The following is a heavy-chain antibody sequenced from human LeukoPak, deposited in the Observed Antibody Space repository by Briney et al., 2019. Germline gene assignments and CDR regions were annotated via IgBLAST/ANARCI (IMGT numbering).Heavy chain of an antibody. J-gene: IGHJ4*02. CDR1: GGSFSGYY. V-gene: IGHV4-34*01. D-gene: IGHD3-3*01. CDR2: INHSGST. CDR3: ARGVTIFGGNNFDY. Sequence: SETLSLTCAVYGGSFSGYYWSWIRQPPGKGLEWIGEINHSGSTNYNPSLKSRVTISVDTSKNQFSLKLSSVTAADTAVYYCARGVTIFGGNNFDYWGQGTLVTVSS.